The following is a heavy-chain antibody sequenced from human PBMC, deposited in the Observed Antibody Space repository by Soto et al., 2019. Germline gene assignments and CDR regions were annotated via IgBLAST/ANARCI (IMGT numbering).Heavy chain of an antibody. V-gene: IGHV3-30-3*01. CDR1: GFTFSSYA. CDR3: AREGGSARGY. Sequence: SLRLSCAASGFTFSSYAMHWVRQAPGKGLEWVAVISYDGSNKYYADSVKGRFTISRDNSKNTLYLQMNSLRAEDTAVYYCAREGGSARGYWGQGTLVTVSS. D-gene: IGHD6-25*01. J-gene: IGHJ4*02. CDR2: ISYDGSNK.